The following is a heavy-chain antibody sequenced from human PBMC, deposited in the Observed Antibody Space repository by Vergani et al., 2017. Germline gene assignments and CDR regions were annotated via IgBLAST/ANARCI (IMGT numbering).Heavy chain of an antibody. J-gene: IGHJ6*02. D-gene: IGHD5-18*01. CDR3: ARRXYSYGYFSHYGMDV. Sequence: QVQLVQSGAEVKKPGSSVKVSCKASGGTFSRYAISWVRQAPGQGLEWMGGIIPIFGTANYAQKFQGRVTITADESTSTAYMELSSLRSEDTAVYYCARRXYSYGYFSHYGMDVWGQGTTVTVSS. V-gene: IGHV1-69*12. CDR2: IIPIFGTA. CDR1: GGTFSRYA.